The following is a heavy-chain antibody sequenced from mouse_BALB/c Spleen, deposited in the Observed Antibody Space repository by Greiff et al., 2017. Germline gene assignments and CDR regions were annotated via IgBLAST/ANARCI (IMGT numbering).Heavy chain of an antibody. CDR1: GFTFSSYW. Sequence: EVQRVESGGGLVQPGGSMKLSCVASGFTFSSYWMSWVRQSPEKGLEWVAEIRLKSDNYATHYAESVKGKFTISRDDSKSRLYLQMNSLRAEDTGIYYCTDDRAYWGQGTLVTVSA. CDR3: TDDRAY. CDR2: IRLKSDNYAT. V-gene: IGHV6-3*01. J-gene: IGHJ3*01.